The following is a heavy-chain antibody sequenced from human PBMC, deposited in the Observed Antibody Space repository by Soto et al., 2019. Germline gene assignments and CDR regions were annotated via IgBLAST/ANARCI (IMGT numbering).Heavy chain of an antibody. V-gene: IGHV1-69*13. Sequence: GASVKVSCKASGGTFSSYAISWVRQAPGQGLEWMGGIIPIFGTANYAQKFQGRVTITADESTSAAYMELSSLRSEDTAVYYCASTPQWLVGGGAFDIWGQGTMVTVSS. CDR3: ASTPQWLVGGGAFDI. CDR2: IIPIFGTA. J-gene: IGHJ3*02. CDR1: GGTFSSYA. D-gene: IGHD6-19*01.